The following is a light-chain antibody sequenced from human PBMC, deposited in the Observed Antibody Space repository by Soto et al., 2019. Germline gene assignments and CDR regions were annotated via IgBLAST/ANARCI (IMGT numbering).Light chain of an antibody. V-gene: IGLV2-8*01. Sequence: QSALTQPPSASGSPGQSVTISCTGTSSDVGGYNYVSWYQQHPGKAPKLMIYEVSKRPSGFRDRFSGSKSGNTASLTVSGLQAEDESEYYCSSYAGSNNSDVVFGGGTKLTVL. CDR3: SSYAGSNNSDVV. CDR1: SSDVGGYNY. CDR2: EVS. J-gene: IGLJ2*01.